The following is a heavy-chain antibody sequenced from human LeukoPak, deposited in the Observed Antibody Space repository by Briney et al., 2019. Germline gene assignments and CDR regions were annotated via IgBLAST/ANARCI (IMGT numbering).Heavy chain of an antibody. CDR3: AKVTGDYYDTSGAFDY. V-gene: IGHV3-33*06. CDR1: GFIFSSYG. CDR2: IWHDGSND. D-gene: IGHD3-22*01. J-gene: IGHJ4*02. Sequence: GGSLRLSCAASGFIFSSYGMHWVRQAPGKGLEWVARIWHDGSNDDYTDSVKGRFTISRDNSKNTLYLQMNSLRAEDTAIYYCAKVTGDYYDTSGAFDYWGQGTLVTVSS.